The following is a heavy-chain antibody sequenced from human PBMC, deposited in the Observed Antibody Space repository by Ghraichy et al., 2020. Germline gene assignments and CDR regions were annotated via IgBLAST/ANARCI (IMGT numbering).Heavy chain of an antibody. CDR2: VTKSGSDT. D-gene: IGHD3-10*01. J-gene: IGHJ4*02. Sequence: GGSLRLSCAASGFTFHYFAMSWVRQAPGKGLEWVSAVTKSGSDTYYADSVKGRFTVSRDNSKNTLALQMNSLRAEDTAIYYCAKVGSGSYSGHGFHYWGQGTLVTVSS. V-gene: IGHV3-23*05. CDR3: AKVGSGSYSGHGFHY. CDR1: GFTFHYFA.